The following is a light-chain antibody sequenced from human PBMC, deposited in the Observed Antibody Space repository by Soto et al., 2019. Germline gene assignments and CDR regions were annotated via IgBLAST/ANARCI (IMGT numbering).Light chain of an antibody. Sequence: IQMTQSPSTLSASVGVRVTITCRSSQTISISLAWYQHKPGKAPKLLIFDATTLQSGVPSRFSGSGFGTEFTLTITGLQPDDFATYYCQQHNDYTPVTFGQGPKLEIK. CDR1: QTISIS. J-gene: IGKJ2*01. CDR2: DAT. CDR3: QQHNDYTPVT. V-gene: IGKV1-5*01.